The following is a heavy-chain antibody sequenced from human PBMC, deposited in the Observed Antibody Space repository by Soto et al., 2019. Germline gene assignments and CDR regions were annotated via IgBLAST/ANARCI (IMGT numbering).Heavy chain of an antibody. CDR2: IIPILGIA. D-gene: IGHD6-13*01. CDR1: GGTFSSYT. J-gene: IGHJ4*02. V-gene: IGHV1-69*02. Sequence: QVQLVQSGAEVKKPGSSVKVSCKASGGTFSSYTISWVRQAPGQGLEWMGRIIPILGIANYAQKFQGRVTXXAXKXXSTAYMELSSLRSEDTAVYYCARANSSSWYGPIDYWGQGTLVTVSS. CDR3: ARANSSSWYGPIDY.